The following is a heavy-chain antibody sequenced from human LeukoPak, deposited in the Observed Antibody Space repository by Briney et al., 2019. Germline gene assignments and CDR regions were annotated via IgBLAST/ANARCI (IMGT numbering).Heavy chain of an antibody. CDR2: ISGSGAST. Sequence: GGSLRLSCAASGFTFSSYAMNWARQAPEKGLEWVSAISGSGASTYYADSVKGRFTISRDNSKNTLYLQMNSLRAEDTAIYYCAKAALRYQLLSSLDYWGQGTLVTVSS. V-gene: IGHV3-23*01. CDR1: GFTFSSYA. D-gene: IGHD2-2*01. J-gene: IGHJ4*02. CDR3: AKAALRYQLLSSLDY.